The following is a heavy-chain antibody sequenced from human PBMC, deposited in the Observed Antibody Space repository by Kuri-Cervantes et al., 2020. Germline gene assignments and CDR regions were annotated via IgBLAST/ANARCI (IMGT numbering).Heavy chain of an antibody. CDR3: ARENPRRDGYNNDLDY. V-gene: IGHV3-30*03. CDR2: ISYDGSNK. Sequence: GGSLRLSCVTSGFTFTSYPMTWVRQAPGKGLEWVAVISYDGSNKYYADSVKGRFTISRDNSKNTLYLQMNSLRAEDTAVYYCARENPRRDGYNNDLDYWGQGTLVTVSS. CDR1: GFTFTSYP. D-gene: IGHD5-24*01. J-gene: IGHJ4*02.